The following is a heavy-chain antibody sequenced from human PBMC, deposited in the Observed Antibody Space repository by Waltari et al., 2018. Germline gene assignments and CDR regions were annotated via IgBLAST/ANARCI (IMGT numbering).Heavy chain of an antibody. J-gene: IGHJ3*02. CDR1: GFTVSSNY. D-gene: IGHD2-2*01. CDR2: IYSEGTT. CDR3: ARFIVVVPAAMRDDAFDI. Sequence: EVQLVESGGGLTQPGGSLRLSCAASGFTVSSNYMSWVRQAPGKGLGWVSAIYSEGTTYYTDSVKGRFTISRDSSKDTLYLQMNSLRAEDSAVYYCARFIVVVPAAMRDDAFDIWGQGTMVTVSS. V-gene: IGHV3-53*01.